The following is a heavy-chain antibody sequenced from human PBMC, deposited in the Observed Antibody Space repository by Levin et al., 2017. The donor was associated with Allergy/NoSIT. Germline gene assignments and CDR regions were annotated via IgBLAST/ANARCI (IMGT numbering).Heavy chain of an antibody. CDR2: INPDSGGT. CDR3: ARYSNTRDLGY. D-gene: IGHD6-13*01. Sequence: GGSLRLSCRASGYPFTGYYIHWVRQAPAQGLEWMGWINPDSGGTKYAQNFQGRVTMTRDTSIITAYMELSRLESDDTAVYYCARYSNTRDLGYWGQGTLVTVSS. J-gene: IGHJ4*02. V-gene: IGHV1-2*02. CDR1: GYPFTGYY.